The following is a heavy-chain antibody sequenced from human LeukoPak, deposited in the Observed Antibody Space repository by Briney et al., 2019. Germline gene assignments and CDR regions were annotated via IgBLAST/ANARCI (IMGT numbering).Heavy chain of an antibody. CDR2: INQSGST. J-gene: IGHJ4*02. Sequence: SETLSLTCAVYGGSFSGYYWSWIRQPPGKGLEWIGEINQSGSTNYNPSLKSRVTISVDTSKNQFSLKLSSVTAADTAVYYCARGRDGYCSGGSCSSETFDYWGQGTLVTVSS. CDR3: ARGRDGYCSGGSCSSETFDY. CDR1: GGSFSGYY. D-gene: IGHD2-15*01. V-gene: IGHV4-34*01.